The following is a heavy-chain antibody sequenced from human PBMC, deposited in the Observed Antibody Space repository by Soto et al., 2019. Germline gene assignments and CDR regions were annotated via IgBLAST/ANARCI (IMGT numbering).Heavy chain of an antibody. CDR2: IYHSGST. V-gene: IGHV4-4*02. CDR3: ARDLQPLHPDYAPAFDI. CDR1: GGSISSSNW. Sequence: SETLSLTCAVSGGSISSSNWWSRVRQPPGKGLEWIGEIYHSGSTNYNPSLKSRVTISVDKSKTQFSLKLSPVTAADTAVYYCARDLQPLHPDYAPAFDIWGQGTMVTVSS. D-gene: IGHD4-17*01. J-gene: IGHJ3*02.